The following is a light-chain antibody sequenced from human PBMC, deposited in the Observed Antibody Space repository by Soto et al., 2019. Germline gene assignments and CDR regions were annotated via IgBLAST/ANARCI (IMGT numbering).Light chain of an antibody. CDR3: QHIYSIPIT. CDR2: AAS. J-gene: IGKJ5*01. V-gene: IGKV1-39*01. CDR1: QSISNN. Sequence: DIQMTQSPSSLSASVGDRVNITCRASQSISNNLNWYQQKSGEAPKLLIYAASSLQSGVPARFSGSGSGTHFTLTISSLQPEDFATYFCQHIYSIPITFGQGTRLEIK.